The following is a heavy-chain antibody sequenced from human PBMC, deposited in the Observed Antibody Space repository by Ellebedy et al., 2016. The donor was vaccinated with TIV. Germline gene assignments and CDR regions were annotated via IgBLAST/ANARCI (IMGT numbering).Heavy chain of an antibody. Sequence: MPSETLSLTCTVYGGSMRSYYWGWIRQTTGTGLEYIIYIYYSGDTYSISSLKNRVTISVDASKNQFSLMVTAVTSAYTAVYYCARVPSRWLVYFDYWGQGALVTVSS. J-gene: IGHJ4*02. CDR1: GGSMRSYY. CDR2: IYYSGDT. V-gene: IGHV4-59*01. D-gene: IGHD6-19*01. CDR3: ARVPSRWLVYFDY.